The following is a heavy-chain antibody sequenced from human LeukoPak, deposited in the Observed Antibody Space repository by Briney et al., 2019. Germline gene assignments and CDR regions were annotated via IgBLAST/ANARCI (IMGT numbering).Heavy chain of an antibody. CDR1: GFTFSSYE. D-gene: IGHD1-26*01. Sequence: GGSLRLSCAASGFTFSSYEMNWVRQAPGKGLEWVSYISSSGSTIYYADSVKGRFTISRDNAKNSLYLQMNSLRAEDTAVYYCAREVFGELLGMDYWGQGPLVTVSS. CDR2: ISSSGSTI. CDR3: AREVFGELLGMDY. J-gene: IGHJ4*02. V-gene: IGHV3-48*03.